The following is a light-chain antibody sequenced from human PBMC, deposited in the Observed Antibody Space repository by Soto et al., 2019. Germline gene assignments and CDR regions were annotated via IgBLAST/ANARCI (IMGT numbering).Light chain of an antibody. CDR2: EGS. Sequence: QAVLTQPASVSASPGQSVTIACTGTSRDVATYNLMSWYQQHPGKAPKLMIYEGSRRPSGVSNRFSGSNSGNTASLTISGLQAEDEAGYYCCSYAESTFVVFGGGTKVTVL. V-gene: IGLV2-23*01. CDR1: SRDVATYNL. CDR3: CSYAESTFVV. J-gene: IGLJ2*01.